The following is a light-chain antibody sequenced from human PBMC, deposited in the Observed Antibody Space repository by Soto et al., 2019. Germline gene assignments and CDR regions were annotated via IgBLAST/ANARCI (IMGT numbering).Light chain of an antibody. V-gene: IGKV3-20*01. CDR1: QSVSSSY. CDR2: GAS. Sequence: EIVLTQSPGTLSLSPGERATLSCRASQSVSSSYLAWYQQKPGQAPRLLIYGASSRATGIPDRFSGSGSGTDFTLTISRLEPEDFAMYYCQQYGRSPGTFGQGTKV. J-gene: IGKJ1*01. CDR3: QQYGRSPGT.